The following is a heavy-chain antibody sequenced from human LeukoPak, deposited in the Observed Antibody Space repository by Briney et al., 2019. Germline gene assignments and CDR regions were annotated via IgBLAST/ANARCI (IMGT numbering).Heavy chain of an antibody. J-gene: IGHJ6*02. CDR1: GFTFSSYE. Sequence: GGSLRLSCAASGFTFSSYEMNWVRQAPGKGLEWVSYISSSGSTIYYADSVKGRLTISRDNAKNSLYLQMNSLRAEDTAVYYCAKEKAMVYYYYGMDVWGQGTTVTVSS. V-gene: IGHV3-48*03. CDR3: AKEKAMVYYYYGMDV. D-gene: IGHD5-18*01. CDR2: ISSSGSTI.